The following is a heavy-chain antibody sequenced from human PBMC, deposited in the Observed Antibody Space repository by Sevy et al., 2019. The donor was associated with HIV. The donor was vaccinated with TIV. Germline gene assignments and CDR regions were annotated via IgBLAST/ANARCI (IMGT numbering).Heavy chain of an antibody. CDR2: INPNSGGT. V-gene: IGHV1-2*02. CDR1: GYTFTGYY. D-gene: IGHD3-3*01. CDR3: ARDGPNITIFGVVTLYGMDV. J-gene: IGHJ6*02. Sequence: ASVKVSCKASGYTFTGYYMHWVRQAPGQGLEWMGWINPNSGGTNYAQKFQGRVTMTRDTSISTAYMELSRLRSDDTAVYYCARDGPNITIFGVVTLYGMDVWGQGTTVTVSS.